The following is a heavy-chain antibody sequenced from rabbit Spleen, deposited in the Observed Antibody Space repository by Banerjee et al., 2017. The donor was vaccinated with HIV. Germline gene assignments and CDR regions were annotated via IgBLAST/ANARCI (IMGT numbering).Heavy chain of an antibody. CDR2: INVVTGKA. CDR3: ARDTSSSFSSYGMDL. D-gene: IGHD1-1*01. Sequence: QEQLEESGGDLVKPGASLTLTCTASGFSFSDKAVMCWVRQAPGKGLEWIACINVVTGKALFATWAKGRFTISKTSSTTVTLQLTRLTAADTATYFCARDTSSSFSSYGMDLWGPGTLVTVS. V-gene: IGHV1S45*01. CDR1: GFSFSDKAV. J-gene: IGHJ6*01.